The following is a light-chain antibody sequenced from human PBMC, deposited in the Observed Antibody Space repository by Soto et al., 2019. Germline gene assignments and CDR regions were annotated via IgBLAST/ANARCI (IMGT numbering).Light chain of an antibody. CDR3: QQYNNWPPA. V-gene: IGKV3-15*01. CDR1: QSVSSN. J-gene: IGKJ1*01. CDR2: GAS. Sequence: EIVMTQSPATLSVSPGERATLSCRASQSVSSNLAWYQQKPGQAPRLLIFGASTRATGFPARFSGSGSVTEFTLTISSLQSEDFAVDYCQQYNNWPPAFGQGTKVEIK.